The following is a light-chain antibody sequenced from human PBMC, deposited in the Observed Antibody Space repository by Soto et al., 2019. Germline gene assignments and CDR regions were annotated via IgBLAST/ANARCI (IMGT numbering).Light chain of an antibody. J-gene: IGLJ2*01. CDR1: SSNIGPGYD. CDR2: DNN. V-gene: IGLV1-40*01. CDR3: QSYDSLLSVVV. Sequence: QSVLTQPPSVSGAPGQRVTISRTGTSSNIGPGYDVHWYQQLPGTAPKVLIYDNNSRSSGVPDRFSGSKSGTSASLAITGLQAEDEADYYCQSYDSLLSVVVFGGGTKLTVL.